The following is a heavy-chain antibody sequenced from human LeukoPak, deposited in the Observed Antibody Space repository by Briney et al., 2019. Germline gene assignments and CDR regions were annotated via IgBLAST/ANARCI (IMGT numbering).Heavy chain of an antibody. Sequence: ASVKVSCKASGYTFTGYYMHWVRQAPGQGLEWMGWINPNSGGTNYAQKFQGRVTMTRDTSISTAYMELSRLRSDDTAVYYCARPLDNWNEGYFDYWGQGTLVTVSS. V-gene: IGHV1-2*02. CDR1: GYTFTGYY. J-gene: IGHJ4*02. D-gene: IGHD1-20*01. CDR3: ARPLDNWNEGYFDY. CDR2: INPNSGGT.